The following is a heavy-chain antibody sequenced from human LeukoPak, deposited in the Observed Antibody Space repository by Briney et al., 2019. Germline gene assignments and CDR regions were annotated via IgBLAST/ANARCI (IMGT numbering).Heavy chain of an antibody. V-gene: IGHV1-18*01. D-gene: IGHD1-26*01. CDR1: GYTFTSYG. Sequence: AASVKVSCKASGYTFTSYGISWVRQAPGQGLEWMGWISAYNGNTNYAQKLQGRVTMTTDTSTSTAYMELRSLRSDDTAVYYCARAQGFGTSGSYDPYDAFDIWGQGTMVTVSS. J-gene: IGHJ3*02. CDR2: ISAYNGNT. CDR3: ARAQGFGTSGSYDPYDAFDI.